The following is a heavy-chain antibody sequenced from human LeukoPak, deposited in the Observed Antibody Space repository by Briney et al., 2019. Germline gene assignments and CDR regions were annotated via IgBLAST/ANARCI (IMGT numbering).Heavy chain of an antibody. V-gene: IGHV1-2*02. CDR1: GYTFTGYY. CDR2: INPNSGGT. J-gene: IGHJ4*02. Sequence: ASVTVSRKASGYTFTGYYMHWVRQAPGQGLEWMGWINPNSGGTNYAQKFQGRVTMTRDTSISTAYMELSRLRSDDTAVYYCARRLGSGWGWDYWGQGTLVTVSS. D-gene: IGHD6-19*01. CDR3: ARRLGSGWGWDY.